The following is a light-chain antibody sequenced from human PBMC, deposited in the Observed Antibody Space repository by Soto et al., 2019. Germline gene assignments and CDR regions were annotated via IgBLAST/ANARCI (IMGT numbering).Light chain of an antibody. CDR1: QSVSSN. V-gene: IGKV3-15*01. CDR3: QQYNNWPPLT. Sequence: EIVMKQSPATLSVSPEERATLSCRASQSVSSNLAWYQQKPGQAPRLLIYGASTRATGIPARFSGSGSGTEFTLTISSLQSEDFAGYYCQQYNNWPPLTFGGGTKVEIK. J-gene: IGKJ4*01. CDR2: GAS.